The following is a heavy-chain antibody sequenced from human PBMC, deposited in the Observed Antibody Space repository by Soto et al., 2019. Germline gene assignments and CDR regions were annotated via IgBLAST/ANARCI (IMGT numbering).Heavy chain of an antibody. D-gene: IGHD5-12*01. CDR1: GYSFTSYW. Sequence: GESLKISCKGSGYSFTSYWIGWGRQIHGKDRERMVIIYPYGSDTRYSPSFQSQVTISADKSNSNAYLQWSSVKAADTAMYYCARLNCYNYSGLQGNDYWGQGTLVTVSS. CDR2: IYPYGSDT. V-gene: IGHV5-51*01. CDR3: ARLNCYNYSGLQGNDY. J-gene: IGHJ4*02.